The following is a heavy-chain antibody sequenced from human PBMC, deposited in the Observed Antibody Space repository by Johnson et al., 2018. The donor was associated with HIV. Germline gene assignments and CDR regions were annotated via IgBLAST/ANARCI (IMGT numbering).Heavy chain of an antibody. D-gene: IGHD3-22*01. CDR3: ARSRDYYDTSGYYDAFDI. CDR2: IYSGGST. V-gene: IGHV3-66*01. Sequence: VQLVESGGGLVQPGGSLRLSCAASGFTVSSNYMSWVRQAPGKGLEWVSVIYSGGSTYYADSVKGRFTISRDNSKNTLTLQMNSLRAEDTAVYYCARSRDYYDTSGYYDAFDIWGQGTLVTVSS. J-gene: IGHJ3*02. CDR1: GFTVSSNY.